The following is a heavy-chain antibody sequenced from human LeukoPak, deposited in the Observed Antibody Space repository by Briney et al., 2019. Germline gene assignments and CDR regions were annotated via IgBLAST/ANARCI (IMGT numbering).Heavy chain of an antibody. J-gene: IGHJ4*02. D-gene: IGHD6-6*01. CDR2: ISSNGGST. CDR1: GFTFSSYA. CDR3: ARDLGYSSSIGGDY. Sequence: GGSLRLSCSASGFTFSSYAMHWVRQAPGKGLEYVSAISSNGGSTYYADSVKGRFTISRDNPKNTLYLQMNSLRAEDTAVYYCARDLGYSSSIGGDYWGQGTLVTVSS. V-gene: IGHV3-64*04.